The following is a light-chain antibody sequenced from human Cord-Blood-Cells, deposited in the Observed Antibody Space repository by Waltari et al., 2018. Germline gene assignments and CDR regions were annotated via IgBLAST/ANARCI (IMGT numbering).Light chain of an antibody. CDR3: SSYAGSNNV. CDR2: EVS. J-gene: IGLJ1*01. V-gene: IGLV2-8*01. CDR1: SSAVGGSNY. Sequence: QSALTQPPSASGSPAQSVTISCTGTSSAVGGSNYVSWYQQHPGKAPKLMIYEVSKRPSGVPDRFSGSKSGNTASLTVSGLQAEDEADYYCSSYAGSNNVFGTGTKVTVL.